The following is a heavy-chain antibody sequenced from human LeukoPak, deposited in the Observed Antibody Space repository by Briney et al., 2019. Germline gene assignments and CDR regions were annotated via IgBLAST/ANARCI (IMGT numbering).Heavy chain of an antibody. Sequence: SVKVSCKASGVSFNNYAVSWVRQAPGQGLEWMGGLIPLFETNYAQKFQGRVTITTDESATTTYMELTSLKSDDTAVYYCATYSGYEISTYYYYMDVWGKGTTVTVSS. V-gene: IGHV1-69*05. CDR1: GVSFNNYA. D-gene: IGHD5-12*01. CDR2: LIPLFET. J-gene: IGHJ6*03. CDR3: ATYSGYEISTYYYYMDV.